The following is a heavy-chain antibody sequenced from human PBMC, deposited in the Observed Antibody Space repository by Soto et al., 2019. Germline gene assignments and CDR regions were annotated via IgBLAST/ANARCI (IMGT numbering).Heavy chain of an antibody. D-gene: IGHD3-3*01. CDR1: GGTFSSYA. CDR3: ARDLTYDFWSGPYSPEYYYGMDV. CDR2: IIPIFGTA. V-gene: IGHV1-69*13. Sequence: SVKVSCKASGGTFSSYAISWVRQAPGQGLEWMGGIIPIFGTANYAQKFQGRVTITADESTSTAYMELSSLRSEDTAVYYCARDLTYDFWSGPYSPEYYYGMDVWGQGTTVTVS. J-gene: IGHJ6*02.